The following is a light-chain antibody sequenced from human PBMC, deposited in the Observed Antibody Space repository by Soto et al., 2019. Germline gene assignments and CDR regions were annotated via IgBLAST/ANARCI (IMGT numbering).Light chain of an antibody. CDR2: AAS. J-gene: IGKJ5*01. CDR1: QGISSY. V-gene: IGKV1-27*01. CDR3: QKYSSVIT. Sequence: DIQMTQSPSSLSASVGDRVTITCRASQGISSYLAWYQQKLGKVPKLLISAASTLQSGVPSRFSRSGSGTDFTLTSSSLQPEDVATYYFQKYSSVITFGQGTRLEIK.